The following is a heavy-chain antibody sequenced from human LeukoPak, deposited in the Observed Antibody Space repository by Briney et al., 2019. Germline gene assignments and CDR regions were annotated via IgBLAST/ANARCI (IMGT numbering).Heavy chain of an antibody. V-gene: IGHV4-39*07. Sequence: SETLSLTCTVSGGSISSSSYYWGWIRQPPGKGLEWIGSIFYSGNTYYNPSLKSRVTISVDTSKNQFSLKLRSVTAADTAVYYCASEVVTSIEYFQHWGQGTLVTVSS. CDR2: IFYSGNT. CDR3: ASEVVTSIEYFQH. CDR1: GGSISSSSYY. J-gene: IGHJ1*01. D-gene: IGHD2-21*02.